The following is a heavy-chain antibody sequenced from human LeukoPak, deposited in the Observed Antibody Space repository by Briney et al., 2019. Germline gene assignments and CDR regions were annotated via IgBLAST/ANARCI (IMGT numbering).Heavy chain of an antibody. D-gene: IGHD2-2*02. CDR2: IYHSGST. V-gene: IGHV4-4*02. CDR1: GGSISSSNW. J-gene: IGHJ4*02. CDR3: ARTVSGGYCSSTSCYSPRAYYFDY. Sequence: PSETLSLTCAVSGGSISSSNWWSWVRQPPGKGLEWIGEIYHSGSTNYNPSLKSRVTISVDKSKNQFSLKLSSVTAADTAVYYCARTVSGGYCSSTSCYSPRAYYFDYWGQGTLVTVSS.